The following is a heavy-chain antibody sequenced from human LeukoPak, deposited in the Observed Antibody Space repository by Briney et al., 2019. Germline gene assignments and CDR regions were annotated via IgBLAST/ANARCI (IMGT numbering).Heavy chain of an antibody. CDR2: IIPILGRA. Sequence: SVKVSCKASGDTFTSYSISWVRQAPGQGLEWMGRIIPILGRANYAQKFQGRVTITADKSTSTAYMELSRLRSDDTAVYYCARDYYDSSGPPIGGGYWGQGTLVTVSS. CDR3: ARDYYDSSGPPIGGGY. D-gene: IGHD3-22*01. CDR1: GDTFTSYS. J-gene: IGHJ4*02. V-gene: IGHV1-69*04.